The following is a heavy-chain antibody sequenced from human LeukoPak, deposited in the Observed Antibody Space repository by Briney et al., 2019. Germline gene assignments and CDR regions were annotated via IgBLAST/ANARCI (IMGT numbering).Heavy chain of an antibody. V-gene: IGHV5-51*01. CDR1: GYSFTNYW. D-gene: IGHD2-15*01. CDR2: IYPGDSDT. J-gene: IGHJ6*02. CDR3: ARRKYCSVGSCHGYYYYGMDV. Sequence: GESLKISCKGSGYSFTNYWIGWVRQMPGKGLEWMGIIYPGDSDTRYSPSFQGQVTISADKSISTAYLQWSSLKASDTAMYYCARRKYCSVGSCHGYYYYGMDVWGQGTTVTVSS.